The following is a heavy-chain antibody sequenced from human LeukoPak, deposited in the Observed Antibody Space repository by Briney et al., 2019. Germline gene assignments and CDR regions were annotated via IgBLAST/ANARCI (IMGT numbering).Heavy chain of an antibody. CDR1: SGTFSAYY. Sequence: WETLTLTCAVSSGTFSAYYWTWIRQPPGKGLEWIAEVNYSGSTKYYPAPERRVSISVEPNNNQFSLELSSVHAADTAVYYCARGVTYYYDNNKYVPYYFDSWGRGTLVTVSS. V-gene: IGHV4-34*01. J-gene: IGHJ4*02. CDR3: ARGVTYYYDNNKYVPYYFDS. CDR2: VNYSGST. D-gene: IGHD3-22*01.